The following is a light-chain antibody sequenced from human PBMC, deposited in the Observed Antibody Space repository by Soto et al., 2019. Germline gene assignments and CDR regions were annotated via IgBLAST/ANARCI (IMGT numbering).Light chain of an antibody. Sequence: DIQMTQSPSLSASVGDRVTITCRASQTIATYLNWYQQTPGTAPNLLIYAASSLQSGVPSRFSGSGSGTDFPLTISSLQPEDFATYYCQQSFSIPYTFGQGTKLEIK. V-gene: IGKV1-39*01. CDR3: QQSFSIPYT. J-gene: IGKJ2*01. CDR1: QTIATY. CDR2: AAS.